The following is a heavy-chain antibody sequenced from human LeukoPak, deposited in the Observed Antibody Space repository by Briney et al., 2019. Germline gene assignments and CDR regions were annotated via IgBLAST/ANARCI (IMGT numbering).Heavy chain of an antibody. J-gene: IGHJ4*02. CDR1: GGSFSGYY. Sequence: PSETLSLTCAVYGGSFSGYYWSWIRQPPGKGLEWIGEINHSGSTNYNPSLKSRVTISVDTSKNQFSLKLSSVTAADTAVYYCARQGIALGHFDYWGQGTLVTVSS. CDR2: INHSGST. D-gene: IGHD6-19*01. V-gene: IGHV4-34*01. CDR3: ARQGIALGHFDY.